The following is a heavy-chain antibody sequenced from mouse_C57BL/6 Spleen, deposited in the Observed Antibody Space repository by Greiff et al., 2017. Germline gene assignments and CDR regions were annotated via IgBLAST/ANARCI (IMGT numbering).Heavy chain of an antibody. J-gene: IGHJ4*01. V-gene: IGHV2-6-1*01. D-gene: IGHD1-1*01. CDR1: GFSLTSYG. CDR2: IWSDGST. Sequence: VQGVESGPGLVAPSQSLSITCTVSGFSLTSYGVHWVRQPPGKGLEWLVVIWSDGSTTYNSALKSRLSISKDNSKSQVFLKMNSLQTDDTAMYYFARHGGNYYGSSYGYAMDYWGQGTSVTVSS. CDR3: ARHGGNYYGSSYGYAMDY.